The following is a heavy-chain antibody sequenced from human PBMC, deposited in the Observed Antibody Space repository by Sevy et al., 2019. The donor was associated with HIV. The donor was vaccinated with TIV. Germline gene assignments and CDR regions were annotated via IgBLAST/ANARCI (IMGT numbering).Heavy chain of an antibody. CDR2: IRSKAYGGTT. V-gene: IGHV3-49*03. CDR3: TRDFKDLVPASGYHYYGMDV. J-gene: IGHJ6*02. Sequence: GGSLRLSCTASGFTFGDYAMSWFRQAPGKGLEWVGFIRSKAYGGTTEYAASVKGRFTISRDDSKSIAYLQMNSLKTEDTAVYYCTRDFKDLVPASGYHYYGMDVWGQGTTVTVSS. D-gene: IGHD2-2*01. CDR1: GFTFGDYA.